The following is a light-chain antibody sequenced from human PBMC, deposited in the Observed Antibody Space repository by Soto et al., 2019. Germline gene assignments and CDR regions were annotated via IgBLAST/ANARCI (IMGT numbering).Light chain of an antibody. J-gene: IGKJ1*01. V-gene: IGKV1-5*03. Sequence: DIQMTQSPSTQSGSVVDRVTISCRASQTISSWLAWYQQKPGKAPKLLIYKASTLKSGVPSRFSGSGSGTEFTLTISSLQPEDFATYDCQQSYSTPWTFGQGTQVEIK. CDR1: QTISSW. CDR3: QQSYSTPWT. CDR2: KAS.